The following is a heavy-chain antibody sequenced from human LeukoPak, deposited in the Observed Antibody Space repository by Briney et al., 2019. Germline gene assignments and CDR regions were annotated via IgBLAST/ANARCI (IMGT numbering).Heavy chain of an antibody. V-gene: IGHV4-39*01. CDR3: ASAYGSSWSWFDP. D-gene: IGHD6-13*01. CDR2: IYYSGST. J-gene: IGHJ5*02. CDR1: GGSISSSSYY. Sequence: SETLSLTCTVSGGSISSSSYYWGWIRQPPGKGLEWIGNIYYSGSTYYNPSLKSRVTISVDTSKNQFPLKLTSVTAADTAVYYCASAYGSSWSWFDPWGQGTLVTVSS.